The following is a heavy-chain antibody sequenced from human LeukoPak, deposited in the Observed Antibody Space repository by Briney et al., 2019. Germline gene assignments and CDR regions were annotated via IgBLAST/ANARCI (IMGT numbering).Heavy chain of an antibody. CDR1: GFTFSSYG. D-gene: IGHD2-2*01. V-gene: IGHV3-30*02. J-gene: IGHJ5*02. CDR3: EIVVVPAAPYNWFDP. CDR2: IRYDGSNK. Sequence: GGSLRLSCAASGFTFSSYGMHWVRQAPGKGLEWVAFIRYDGSNKYYADSVKGRFTFSRDNSKNTLYLQMNSLRAEDTAVYYCEIVVVPAAPYNWFDPWGQGTLVTVSS.